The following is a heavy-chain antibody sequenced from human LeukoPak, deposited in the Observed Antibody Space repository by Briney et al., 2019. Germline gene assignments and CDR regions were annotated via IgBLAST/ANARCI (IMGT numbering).Heavy chain of an antibody. CDR1: GGSISSYY. CDR3: ASKRFGYDSSGYYKQDDAFDI. Sequence: NPSETLSLTCTVSGGSISSYYWSWIRQPPGKGLEWIGYIYYSGSTNYNPSLKSRVTISVDTSKDQFSLKLSSVTAADTAVYYCASKRFGYDSSGYYKQDDAFDIWGQGTMVTVSS. J-gene: IGHJ3*02. D-gene: IGHD3-22*01. V-gene: IGHV4-59*01. CDR2: IYYSGST.